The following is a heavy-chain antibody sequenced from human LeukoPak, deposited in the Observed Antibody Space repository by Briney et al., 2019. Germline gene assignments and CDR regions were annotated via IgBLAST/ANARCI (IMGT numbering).Heavy chain of an antibody. CDR3: AKDGYNSAHDAFDI. D-gene: IGHD5-24*01. Sequence: GGSLRLSCAASGFTFRSYAMNWVRQAPGKGLEWVSTIDDSGGSTYHADSVKGRFTISRDNSKNTLYLQMNSLRVEDTAVYYCAKDGYNSAHDAFDIWGQGTMVTVSS. CDR1: GFTFRSYA. CDR2: IDDSGGST. V-gene: IGHV3-23*01. J-gene: IGHJ3*02.